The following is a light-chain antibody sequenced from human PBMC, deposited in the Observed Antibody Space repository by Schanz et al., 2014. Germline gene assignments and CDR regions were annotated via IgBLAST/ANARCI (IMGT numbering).Light chain of an antibody. CDR2: EGS. J-gene: IGLJ1*01. V-gene: IGLV2-23*03. CDR3: RSYAGSNNFYV. Sequence: QSALTQPASVSGSPGQSITISCTGTSSDVGSYNLVSWYQQHPGKAPKLMIYEGSKRPSGVSNRFSGSKSGNTASLTISGLQAEDEADYYCRSYAGSNNFYVFGTGTKLTVL. CDR1: SSDVGSYNL.